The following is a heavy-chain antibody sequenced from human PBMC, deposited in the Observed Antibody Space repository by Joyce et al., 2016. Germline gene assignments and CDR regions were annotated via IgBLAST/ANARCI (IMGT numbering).Heavy chain of an antibody. CDR2: INHRETT. CDR3: AKSAGSGWNWLYFQY. J-gene: IGHJ1*01. Sequence: QVQLQQWGAGLLKPSETLSLTCAVYGVSFSGYYWSWSRQSPGKGLEWIGEINHRETTKYNPSLKGRVTISLDTPKNQFSLKLSSVTAADTAVYYCAKSAGSGWNWLYFQYWGQGTLVTVSS. D-gene: IGHD6-19*01. CDR1: GVSFSGYY. V-gene: IGHV4-34*01.